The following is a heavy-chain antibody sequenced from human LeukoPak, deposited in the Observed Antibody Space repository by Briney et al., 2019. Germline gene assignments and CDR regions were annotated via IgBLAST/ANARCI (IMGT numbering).Heavy chain of an antibody. CDR2: IYTSGST. D-gene: IGHD6-13*01. V-gene: IGHV4-4*07. J-gene: IGHJ4*02. Sequence: SETLSLTCTVSGGSISSYYWSWIRQPAGKGLEWIGRIYTSGSTNYNPSLKSRVTMSVDTSKNQFSLKLSSVTAADTAVYYCAREKYSSSWYGFPTIDYWGQGTLVTVSS. CDR1: GGSISSYY. CDR3: AREKYSSSWYGFPTIDY.